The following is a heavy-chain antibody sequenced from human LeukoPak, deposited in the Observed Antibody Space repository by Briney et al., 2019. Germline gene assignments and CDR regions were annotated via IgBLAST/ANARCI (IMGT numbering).Heavy chain of an antibody. CDR2: IKQDGSER. CDR3: ARDRWSYDPQGGFDC. CDR1: GFTFSIYW. V-gene: IGHV3-7*03. Sequence: GGSLRLSCAASGFTFSIYWMSWVRQAPGKGLEWVANIKQDGSERYYVDSVKGRFTLSRDNAKNSLYLQMNSLRAEDTAVYYCARDRWSYDPQGGFDCWGQGTLVTVCS. J-gene: IGHJ4*02. D-gene: IGHD3-22*01.